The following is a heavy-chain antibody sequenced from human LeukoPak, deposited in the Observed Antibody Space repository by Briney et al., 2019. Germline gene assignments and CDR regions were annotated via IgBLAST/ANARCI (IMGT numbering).Heavy chain of an antibody. Sequence: ASVKVSCKASGYTFTSYDINWVRQATGQGLEWMGWMNPNSGNTGYAQKFQGRVTMTRNTSISTAYMELSSLRSEDTAVYYCARGRATVTTLDNWFDPWGQGTLVTVSS. CDR3: ARGRATVTTLDNWFDP. V-gene: IGHV1-8*01. CDR1: GYTFTSYD. CDR2: MNPNSGNT. J-gene: IGHJ5*02. D-gene: IGHD4-11*01.